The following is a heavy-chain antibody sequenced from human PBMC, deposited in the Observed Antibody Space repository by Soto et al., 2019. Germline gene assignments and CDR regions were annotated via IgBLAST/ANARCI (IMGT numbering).Heavy chain of an antibody. CDR2: VYYSGGT. J-gene: IGHJ4*02. CDR3: ANSAGLAAALSH. CDR1: GGSIRSGDNY. Sequence: QVQLQESGPGLVKPSQTLSLTCTVSGGSIRSGDNYWNWIRQHPGKGLEWIGYVYYSGGTYHNPSPKSRVSTSVDTSKNQFSLRLNSVTAADTAVYYCANSAGLAAALSHWGQGILVTVSS. V-gene: IGHV4-31*02. D-gene: IGHD6-13*01.